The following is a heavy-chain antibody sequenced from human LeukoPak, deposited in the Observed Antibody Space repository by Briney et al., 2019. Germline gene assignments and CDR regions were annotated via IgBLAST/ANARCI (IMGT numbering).Heavy chain of an antibody. CDR2: IRYDGSNK. J-gene: IGHJ4*02. V-gene: IGHV3-30*02. CDR3: ANDSRVVVTIFDY. D-gene: IGHD2-15*01. Sequence: PGGSLRLSCAASGFTFSSYGMHWVRQAPGKGLEWVSFIRYDGSNKYYADSVKGRFTISRDNSKNTLYLQMNSLRAEDTAVYYCANDSRVVVTIFDYWGQGTLVTVSS. CDR1: GFTFSSYG.